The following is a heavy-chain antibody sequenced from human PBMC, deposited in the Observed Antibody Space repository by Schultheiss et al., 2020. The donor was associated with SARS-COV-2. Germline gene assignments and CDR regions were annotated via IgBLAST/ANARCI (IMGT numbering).Heavy chain of an antibody. CDR1: GFTFSSYE. Sequence: GGSLRLSCAASGFTFSSYEMNWVRQAPGKGLEWVSYISSSGSTIYYADSVKGRFTISRDNAKNSLYLQMNSLRAEDTAVYYCARGPCICVVVIAFQEDEYFQHWGQGTLVTVSS. CDR2: ISSSGSTI. V-gene: IGHV3-48*03. J-gene: IGHJ1*01. CDR3: ARGPCICVVVIAFQEDEYFQH. D-gene: IGHD2-21*01.